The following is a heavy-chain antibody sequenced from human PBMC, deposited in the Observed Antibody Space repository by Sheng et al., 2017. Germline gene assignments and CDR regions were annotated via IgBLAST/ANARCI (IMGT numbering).Heavy chain of an antibody. J-gene: IGHJ5*02. D-gene: IGHD3-10*01. V-gene: IGHV3-30*02. CDR1: GFTFSSYG. Sequence: QVQLVESGGGVVQPGGSLRLSCAASGFTFSSYGMHWVRQAPGKGLEWVAFIRYDGSNKYYADSVKGRFTISRDNSKNTLYLQMNSLRAEDTAVYYCAKEIPLFEVQGDGWFDPWGQGTLVTVSS. CDR2: IRYDGSNK. CDR3: AKEIPLFEVQGDGWFDP.